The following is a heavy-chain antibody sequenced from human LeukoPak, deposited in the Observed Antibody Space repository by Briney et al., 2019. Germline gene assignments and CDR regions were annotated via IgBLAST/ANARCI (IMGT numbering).Heavy chain of an antibody. D-gene: IGHD4-17*01. V-gene: IGHV1-69*13. Sequence: SVKVSCKASGGTFSSYAISWVRQAPGQGLEWMGGIIPIFGTANYAQKFQGRVTITADESTSTAYMELSSLRSDDTAVYYCARDRDYGDPLTNWGQGTLVTVSS. CDR2: IIPIFGTA. J-gene: IGHJ4*02. CDR3: ARDRDYGDPLTN. CDR1: GGTFSSYA.